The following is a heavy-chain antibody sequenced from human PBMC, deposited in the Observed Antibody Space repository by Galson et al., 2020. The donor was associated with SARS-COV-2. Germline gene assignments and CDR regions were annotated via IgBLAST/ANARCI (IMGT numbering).Heavy chain of an antibody. CDR3: VKPGGLWIGDNYYYMDV. Sequence: GGSLRLSCSASGFMFSGYAIHWVRQAPGKGLEFVSAISNDGGSVHYADSVKARFTISRDNSKNTLYLQMSSLRTEDTAVYYCVKPGGLWIGDNYYYMDVWGKGTTVTVSS. CDR1: GFMFSGYA. D-gene: IGHD5-12*01. V-gene: IGHV3-64D*06. CDR2: ISNDGGSV. J-gene: IGHJ6*03.